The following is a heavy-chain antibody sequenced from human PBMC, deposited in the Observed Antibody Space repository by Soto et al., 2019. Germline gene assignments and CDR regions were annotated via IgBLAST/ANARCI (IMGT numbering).Heavy chain of an antibody. D-gene: IGHD4-4*01. V-gene: IGHV4-39*01. CDR2: VYYRGRS. J-gene: IGHJ4*02. CDR1: GGSVTNSSYY. Sequence: SETLSLACTVSGGSVTNSSYYWGWIRQSPGKGLEWIGSVYYRGRSYSKSSVKSRVTISVDASKNQFSLNLNSVTASDTAVYFCVSQRTTVITQDYFDYWGPGALFT. CDR3: VSQRTTVITQDYFDY.